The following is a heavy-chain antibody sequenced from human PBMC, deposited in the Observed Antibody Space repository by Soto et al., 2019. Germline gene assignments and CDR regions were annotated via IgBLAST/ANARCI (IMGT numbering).Heavy chain of an antibody. CDR1: GGSLSKYY. CDR2: ISTSGHV. D-gene: IGHD3-3*01. V-gene: IGHV4-4*07. Sequence: KPSETLSLTCSVSGGSLSKYYWSWIPQPAGKGLEWIGRISTSGHVVSKVSLRSRLTMSVDMSNNHFSLKLTSVTAADTAVYYCARDNNDFWSLYPLAFDYWGQGALVTVSS. J-gene: IGHJ4*02. CDR3: ARDNNDFWSLYPLAFDY.